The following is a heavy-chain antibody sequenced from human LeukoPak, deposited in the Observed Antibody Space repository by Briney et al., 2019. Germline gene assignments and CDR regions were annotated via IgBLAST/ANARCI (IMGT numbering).Heavy chain of an antibody. D-gene: IGHD2-2*01. Sequence: SETLSLTCTVSGYSISTGYYWGWIRQPPGKGLEWIGNVYHSGSTYYNPSLRSRVTISVDTSKHQFSLKLSSVTAADTAVYYCARGGVVPAAIANWFDPWGQGTLVTVSS. CDR1: GYSISTGYY. CDR2: VYHSGST. CDR3: ARGGVVPAAIANWFDP. J-gene: IGHJ5*02. V-gene: IGHV4-38-2*02.